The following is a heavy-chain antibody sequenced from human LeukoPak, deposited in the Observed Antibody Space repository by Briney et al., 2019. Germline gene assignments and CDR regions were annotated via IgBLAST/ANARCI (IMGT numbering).Heavy chain of an antibody. J-gene: IGHJ4*02. CDR3: ARERYYLDY. D-gene: IGHD4-17*01. Sequence: GRSLRLSCAASGFTFSSYAMHWVRQAPGKGLEWVAVISYDGSNKYYADSVKGRFTISRDNSKNTLYLQMNSLRAEDTAVYYCARERYYLDYWGQGTLVTVSS. CDR2: ISYDGSNK. CDR1: GFTFSSYA. V-gene: IGHV3-30*01.